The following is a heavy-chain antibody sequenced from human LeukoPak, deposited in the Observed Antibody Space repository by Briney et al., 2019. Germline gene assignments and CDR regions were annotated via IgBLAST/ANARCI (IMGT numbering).Heavy chain of an antibody. CDR2: IHTNGNN. J-gene: IGHJ4*02. CDR1: GASISSHY. V-gene: IGHV4-4*09. CDR3: VRGYFDSRDSSNPFDS. D-gene: IGHD3-9*01. Sequence: SETLTLTCTVSGASISSHYWSWIRQTPGKGLEWIGCIHTNGNNNYNPPLRGRVTMSVDTSKNQFSLKMTSVTAADTAVYYCVRGYFDSRDSSNPFDSWGQGTLVTVSS.